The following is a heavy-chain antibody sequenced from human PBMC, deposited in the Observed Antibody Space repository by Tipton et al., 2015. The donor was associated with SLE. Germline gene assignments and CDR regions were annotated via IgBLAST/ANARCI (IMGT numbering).Heavy chain of an antibody. J-gene: IGHJ4*02. CDR2: ISGDNDNT. CDR3: ARSRGANGPDY. CDR1: GYTFTNYG. Sequence: QVQLVQSGAEVKKPGASVKVSCKASGYTFTNYGISWVRQAPGQGLEWMGWISGDNDNTNYAQRLQGRVTMTTDTSTSTAYMELRSLTSDDTAVYYCARSRGANGPDYWGQGTLVTGSS. V-gene: IGHV1-18*01. D-gene: IGHD4/OR15-4a*01.